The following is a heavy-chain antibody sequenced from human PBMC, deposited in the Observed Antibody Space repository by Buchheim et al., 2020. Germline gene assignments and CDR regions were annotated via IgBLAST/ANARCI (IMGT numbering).Heavy chain of an antibody. CDR2: ITSSSRYI. J-gene: IGHJ4*02. CDR3: ARGFISAVGSFDY. V-gene: IGHV3-21*01. D-gene: IGHD6-13*01. Sequence: EVQLVESGGSLVKPGGSLRLSCAASGFTFSSYNMNWVRQAPGKGLEWVSAITSSSRYIYYADSVKGRFTISRDNAKNSLYLQMHSLRAEDTAVYYCARGFISAVGSFDYWGQGTL. CDR1: GFTFSSYN.